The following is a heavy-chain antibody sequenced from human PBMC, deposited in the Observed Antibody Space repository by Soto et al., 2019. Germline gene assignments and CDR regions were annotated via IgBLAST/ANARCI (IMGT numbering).Heavy chain of an antibody. CDR1: GFTFSSYS. CDR2: ISSSSSTI. V-gene: IGHV3-48*02. Sequence: GGSLRFSCAASGFTFSSYSMNWVRQAPGKGLEWVSYISSSSSTIYYANSVKGRFTISRDNAKNSLYLQMNSLRDEDTAVYYCARETVTIFGVVISNDAFDIWGQGTMVTVSS. CDR3: ARETVTIFGVVISNDAFDI. J-gene: IGHJ3*02. D-gene: IGHD3-3*01.